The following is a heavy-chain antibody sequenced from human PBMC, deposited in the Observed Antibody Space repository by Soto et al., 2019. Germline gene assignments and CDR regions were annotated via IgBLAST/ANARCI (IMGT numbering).Heavy chain of an antibody. CDR2: ISAYNGNT. V-gene: IGHV1-18*01. J-gene: IGHJ4*02. CDR1: GYTFTSYG. Sequence: ASVKVSCKASGYTFTSYGISWVRQAPGQGLEWMGWISAYNGNTNYAQKLQGRVTMTTDTSTSTAYMELRSLRSDDTAVYYCATTERHSSGWYLSYWGQGTLVTVSS. CDR3: ATTERHSSGWYLSY. D-gene: IGHD6-19*01.